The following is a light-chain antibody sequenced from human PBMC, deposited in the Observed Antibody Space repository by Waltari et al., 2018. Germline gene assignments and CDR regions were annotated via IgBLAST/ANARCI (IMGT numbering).Light chain of an antibody. CDR1: QSLVSSDGTKD. J-gene: IGKJ1*01. CDR3: MQGTHWPRT. Sequence: DVVMTHSPPSLSVTHGKAPSISCRYSQSLVSSDGTKDLCWLQQRSGPSHMRLVYKVSNRDSGVPDSFSGSGSGTDFTLKISRVEAEDVGVYYCMQGTHWPRTFGQGTKVDIK. CDR2: KVS. V-gene: IGKV2-30*01.